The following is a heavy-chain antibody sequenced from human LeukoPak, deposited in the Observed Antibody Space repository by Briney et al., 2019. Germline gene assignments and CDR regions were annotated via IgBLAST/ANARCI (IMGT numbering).Heavy chain of an antibody. J-gene: IGHJ4*02. CDR1: GYTFTSYA. V-gene: IGHV1-3*01. CDR2: INAGNGNT. D-gene: IGHD6-19*01. Sequence: GASVKVSCKASGYTFTSYAMHWVRQAPGQGLEWMGWINAGNGNTKYSQKFQGRVTITRDTSASTAYMELSSLRSEDTAVYYCARAYVAVAGRIDYWGQGTLVTVSS. CDR3: ARAYVAVAGRIDY.